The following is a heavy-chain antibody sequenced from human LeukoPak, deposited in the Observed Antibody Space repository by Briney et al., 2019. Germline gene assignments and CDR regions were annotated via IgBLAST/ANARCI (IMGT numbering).Heavy chain of an antibody. J-gene: IGHJ4*02. D-gene: IGHD3-3*01. CDR3: ARLSGYDFWSGYYPRAPFDY. V-gene: IGHV4-39*01. CDR1: GGSISSSSYY. Sequence: PSETLSLTCTVSGGSISSSSYYWGWIRQPPGKGLEWIGSIYYSGSTYYNPSLKSRVTIFVDTSKNQFSLKLSSVTAADTAVYYCARLSGYDFWSGYYPRAPFDYWGQGTLVTVSS. CDR2: IYYSGST.